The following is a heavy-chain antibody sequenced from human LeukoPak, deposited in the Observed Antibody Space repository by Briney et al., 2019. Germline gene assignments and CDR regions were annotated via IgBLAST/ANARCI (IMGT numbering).Heavy chain of an antibody. CDR3: ARVIRGNRVDFDY. CDR1: GGSISSYY. J-gene: IGHJ4*02. CDR2: IYYSGST. V-gene: IGHV4-59*01. D-gene: IGHD3-16*01. Sequence: PSETLSLTCTVSGGSISSYYWSWIRQPPGKGLEWIGYIYYSGSTNYNPSLKSRVTISVDTSKNQFSLKLSSVTAADTAVYYCARVIRGNRVDFDYWGQGTLVTVSS.